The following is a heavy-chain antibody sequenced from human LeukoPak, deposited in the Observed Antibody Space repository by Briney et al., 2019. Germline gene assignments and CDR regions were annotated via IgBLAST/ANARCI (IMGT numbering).Heavy chain of an antibody. V-gene: IGHV4-30-2*01. J-gene: IGHJ4*02. Sequence: PSETLSLTCTVSGGSISSGGYYWSWIRQPPGKGLEWIGYIYHSGSTYYNPSLKSRVTISVDRSKNQFSLKLSSVTAADTAVYYWARFTDYGDSYYFDYWGQGTLVTVSS. CDR1: GGSISSGGYY. CDR2: IYHSGST. D-gene: IGHD4-17*01. CDR3: ARFTDYGDSYYFDY.